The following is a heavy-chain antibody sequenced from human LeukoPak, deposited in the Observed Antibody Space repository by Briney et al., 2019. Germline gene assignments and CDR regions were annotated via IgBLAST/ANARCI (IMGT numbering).Heavy chain of an antibody. D-gene: IGHD4-17*01. V-gene: IGHV3-21*01. CDR2: ISSSSSYI. J-gene: IGHJ4*02. CDR1: GFTFSSYE. Sequence: PGGSLRLSCAASGFTFSSYEMNWVRQAPGKGLEWVSSISSSSSYIYYADSVKGRFTISRDNAKNSLYLQMNSLRAEDTAVYYCAKGPIYGDYEFVEDYWGQGTLVTVSS. CDR3: AKGPIYGDYEFVEDY.